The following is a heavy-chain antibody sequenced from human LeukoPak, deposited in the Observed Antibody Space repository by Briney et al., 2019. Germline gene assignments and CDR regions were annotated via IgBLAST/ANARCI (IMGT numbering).Heavy chain of an antibody. CDR2: IIPIFGTA. V-gene: IGHV1-69*13. CDR3: ARAYYDSSGYYYEYYFDY. Sequence: SVKVSSKASGGTFSSYAISWVRQAPGQGLEWMGGIIPIFGTANYAQKFQGRVTITADESTSTAYMELSSLRSEDTAVYYCARAYYDSSGYYYEYYFDYWGQGTLVTVSS. J-gene: IGHJ4*02. D-gene: IGHD3-22*01. CDR1: GGTFSSYA.